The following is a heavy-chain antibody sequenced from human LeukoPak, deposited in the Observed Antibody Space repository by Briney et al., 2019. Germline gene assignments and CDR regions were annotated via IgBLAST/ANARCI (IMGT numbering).Heavy chain of an antibody. V-gene: IGHV4-61*02. Sequence: PSQTLSLTCTVSGGSISSGSYYWSWLRQPAGKGLEWIGRIYTSGSTNYNPSLKSRVTISVDTSKNQFSLKLSSVTAADTAVYYCARDLGSGRKLDYWGQGTLVTVSS. CDR1: GGSISSGSYY. CDR3: ARDLGSGRKLDY. CDR2: IYTSGST. D-gene: IGHD2-15*01. J-gene: IGHJ4*02.